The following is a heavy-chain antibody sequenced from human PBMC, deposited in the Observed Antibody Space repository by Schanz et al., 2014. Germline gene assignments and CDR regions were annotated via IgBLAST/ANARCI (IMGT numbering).Heavy chain of an antibody. CDR2: INHSGST. CDR3: ARVRPGFAIDP. J-gene: IGHJ5*02. D-gene: IGHD6-25*01. V-gene: IGHV4-34*01. CDR1: GGSFSGYY. Sequence: QVQLQQWGAGLLKPSETLSLTCAVYGGSFSGYYWSWIRQPPGKGLEWIGEINHSGSTNYNPSLKSRVTVSVDTSKNQFSLKLTSVTAADTAVYYCARVRPGFAIDPWGQGTLVTVSS.